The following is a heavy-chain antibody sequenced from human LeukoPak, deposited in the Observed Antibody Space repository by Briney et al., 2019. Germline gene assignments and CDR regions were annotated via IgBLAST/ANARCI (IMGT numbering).Heavy chain of an antibody. CDR1: GGSISSSSYH. CDR3: ARWSGDYSFDY. J-gene: IGHJ4*02. CDR2: IYYSGST. D-gene: IGHD3-3*01. Sequence: PSETLSLTCTVSGGSISSSSYHWGWIRQPPGKGLEWIGIIYYSGSTYYSPSLKSRVTISVDTSKNQFSLKLSSVTAADTAVYYCARWSGDYSFDYWGQGTLVTVSS. V-gene: IGHV4-39*01.